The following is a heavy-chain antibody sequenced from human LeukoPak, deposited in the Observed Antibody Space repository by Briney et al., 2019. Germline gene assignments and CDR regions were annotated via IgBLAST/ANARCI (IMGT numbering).Heavy chain of an antibody. V-gene: IGHV4-34*01. Sequence: SETLSLTCAVYGGSFSGYYWSWIRQPPGKGLEWIGEINHSGSTNYNPSLKSRVTISVDTSKNQFPLKLSSVTAADTAVYYCAIRYSSGWGYWGQGTLVTVSS. CDR3: AIRYSSGWGY. D-gene: IGHD6-25*01. CDR1: GGSFSGYY. CDR2: INHSGST. J-gene: IGHJ4*02.